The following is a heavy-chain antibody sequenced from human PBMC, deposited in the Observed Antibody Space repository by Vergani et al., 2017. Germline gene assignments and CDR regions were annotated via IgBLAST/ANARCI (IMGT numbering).Heavy chain of an antibody. D-gene: IGHD2-2*01. CDR3: ASDNQYCSSTSCPPGYFDY. V-gene: IGHV3-30*04. J-gene: IGHJ4*02. CDR2: ISYDGSNK. CDR1: GFTFSSYA. Sequence: QVQLVESGGGVVQPGRSLRLSCAASGFTFSSYAMNWVRPAPGKGLEWVAGISYDGSNKYYADSVKGRFTISRNNSKNTLYLQMNSLRAEDTAVYYCASDNQYCSSTSCPPGYFDYWGQGTLVTVSS.